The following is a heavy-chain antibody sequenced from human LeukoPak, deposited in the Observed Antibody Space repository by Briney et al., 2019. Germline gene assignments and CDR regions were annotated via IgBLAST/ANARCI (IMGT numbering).Heavy chain of an antibody. CDR1: GYTFTGYY. Sequence: ASVKVSCKASGYTFTGYYMHWVRQAPGQGLEWMGWINPNSGGTNYAQKFQGRVTMTTDTSINTVYLEMKSLRSDDTAIFYCASHRYYYDGSGAFADILNDAFDVWGQGTLVTVSS. CDR2: INPNSGGT. D-gene: IGHD3-22*01. CDR3: ASHRYYYDGSGAFADILNDAFDV. V-gene: IGHV1-2*02. J-gene: IGHJ3*01.